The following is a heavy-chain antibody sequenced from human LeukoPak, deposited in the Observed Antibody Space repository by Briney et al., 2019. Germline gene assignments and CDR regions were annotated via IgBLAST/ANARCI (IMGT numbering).Heavy chain of an antibody. CDR1: GFTFSSYA. V-gene: IGHV3-30*04. CDR3: ARDSRFGSSGRTGGYFDY. D-gene: IGHD6-19*01. J-gene: IGHJ4*02. Sequence: PGRSLRLSCAASGFTFSSYAMHWVRQAPGKGLEWVAVISYDGSNKYYADSVKGRFTISRDNSKNTLYLQMNSLRAEDTAVSYCARDSRFGSSGRTGGYFDYWGQGTLVTVSS. CDR2: ISYDGSNK.